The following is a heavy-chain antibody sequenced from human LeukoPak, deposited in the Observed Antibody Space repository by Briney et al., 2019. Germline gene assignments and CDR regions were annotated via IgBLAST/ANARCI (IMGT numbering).Heavy chain of an antibody. CDR3: ARDLFGAGTWDY. V-gene: IGHV1-46*01. Sequence: ASVKISCKTSGYTFTSCLIHWIRQAPGQGFEWVAKIHPGDGDRDYAQRFQGRVTMASDSSTTTVYMELTGLTSEDTAVYYCARDLFGAGTWDYWGQGTLITVSS. CDR2: IHPGDGDR. D-gene: IGHD3-16*01. CDR1: GYTFTSCL. J-gene: IGHJ4*02.